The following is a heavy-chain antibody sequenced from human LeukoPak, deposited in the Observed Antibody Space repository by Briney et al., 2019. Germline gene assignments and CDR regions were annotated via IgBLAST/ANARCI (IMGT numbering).Heavy chain of an antibody. CDR2: ISAYNGNT. Sequence: ASVKVSCKASGYTFTSYGISWVRQAPGQGLEWMGWISAYNGNTNYAQKLQGRVTMTTDTSTSTAYMELRSLRSDDTAVYYCARDHGYDILTGYHPTYYYYGMDVWGQGTTVTVSS. D-gene: IGHD3-9*01. CDR3: ARDHGYDILTGYHPTYYYYGMDV. V-gene: IGHV1-18*01. CDR1: GYTFTSYG. J-gene: IGHJ6*02.